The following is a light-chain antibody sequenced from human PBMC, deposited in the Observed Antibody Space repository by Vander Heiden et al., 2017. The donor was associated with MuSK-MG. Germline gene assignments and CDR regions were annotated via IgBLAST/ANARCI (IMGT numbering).Light chain of an antibody. Sequence: DIVMTQSPHTLALSLGERATINCRSSQSVLYNSNNYLAWYQQKPGRPLRLLIYWASAREAGVPDRYNGSGYGTDFTLTSSNRQVDDVAVYSCQQDVNTQPHTFGGGTKMEIK. J-gene: IGKJ4*01. CDR1: QSVLYNSNNY. CDR3: QQDVNTQPHT. CDR2: WAS. V-gene: IGKV4-1*01.